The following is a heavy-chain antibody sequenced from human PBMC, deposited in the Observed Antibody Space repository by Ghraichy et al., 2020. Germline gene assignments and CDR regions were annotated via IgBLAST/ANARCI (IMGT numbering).Heavy chain of an antibody. Sequence: ESLNISCAVYGGSFSGYYWSWIRQPPGKGLEWIGEINHSGSTNYNPSLKSRVTISVDTSKNQFSLKLSSVTAADTAVYYCARGRRMNRGNGATNNYYYGMDVWGQGTTVTVSS. CDR3: ARGRRMNRGNGATNNYYYGMDV. J-gene: IGHJ6*02. V-gene: IGHV4-34*01. CDR1: GGSFSGYY. CDR2: INHSGST. D-gene: IGHD1-26*01.